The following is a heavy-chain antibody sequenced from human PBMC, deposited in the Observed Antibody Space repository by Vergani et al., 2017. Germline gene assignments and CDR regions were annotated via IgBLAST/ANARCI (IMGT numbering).Heavy chain of an antibody. V-gene: IGHV4-61*02. J-gene: IGHJ4*02. CDR1: GGSISSGSYY. Sequence: QVQLQESGPGLVKPSQTLSLTCTVSGGSISSGSYYWSWIRQPAGKGLEWIGRIYTSGSTYYNPSLKSRVTISVDTSKNQFSLKLSSVTAADTAVYYCARHQGLLWFGFFDYWGQGTLVTVSS. CDR3: ARHQGLLWFGFFDY. D-gene: IGHD3-10*01. CDR2: IYTSGST.